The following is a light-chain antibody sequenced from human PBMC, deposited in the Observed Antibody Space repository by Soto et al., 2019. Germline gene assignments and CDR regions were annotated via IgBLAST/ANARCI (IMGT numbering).Light chain of an antibody. CDR1: QSVSSN. Sequence: EIVMTQSPATLSVSPGERATLSCRASQSVSSNLAWYQQKPGQAPRLLIYGASTRATGIPARFSGSGSGTEFTLTISSLQSEDFAVYYCQQYNNWPRDPWTFGQGTKVEIK. V-gene: IGKV3-15*01. CDR3: QQYNNWPRDPWT. CDR2: GAS. J-gene: IGKJ1*01.